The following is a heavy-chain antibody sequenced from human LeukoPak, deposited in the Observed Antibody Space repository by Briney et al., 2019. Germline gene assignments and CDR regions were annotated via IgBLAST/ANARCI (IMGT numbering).Heavy chain of an antibody. Sequence: ASVKVSCKASGYIFTNHGIHWVRQAPGQRLECMGWINAANGNIKYSPSFQSRVTFTGDISASTVYMEMSSLRSEDTALYYCARDGGGRYGTTLLDYWDQGTLVTVSS. D-gene: IGHD1/OR15-1a*01. CDR3: ARDGGGRYGTTLLDY. J-gene: IGHJ4*02. V-gene: IGHV1-3*01. CDR2: INAANGNI. CDR1: GYIFTNHG.